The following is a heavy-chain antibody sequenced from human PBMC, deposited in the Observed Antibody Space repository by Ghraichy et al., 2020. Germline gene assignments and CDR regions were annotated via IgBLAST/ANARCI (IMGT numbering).Heavy chain of an antibody. CDR3: ARDWGSSSSGGLGP. CDR2: FYDGGRT. J-gene: IGHJ5*02. V-gene: IGHV4-59*01. D-gene: IGHD6-6*01. Sequence: LSLTCTVSGVSISTYQWTWIRQPPGKGLEWIGYFYDGGRTKYNPSLKSRVTISVDTSKNQLSLKLNSVTAADTAMYYCARDWGSSSSGGLGPWGQGTLVTVSS. CDR1: GVSISTYQ.